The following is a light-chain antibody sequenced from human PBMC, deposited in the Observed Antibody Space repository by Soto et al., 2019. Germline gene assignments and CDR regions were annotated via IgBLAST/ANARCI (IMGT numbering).Light chain of an antibody. V-gene: IGKV3-11*01. J-gene: IGKJ5*01. Sequence: EIVLTQSPATPSLSPGERATLSCRASHNVSSYLAWYQQKPGQAPRLLIYDASNRAAGIPARFSGSGSGTDFTLTISSLEPEDFAVYYCQQRSNWPITFGQGTRLEI. CDR3: QQRSNWPIT. CDR1: HNVSSY. CDR2: DAS.